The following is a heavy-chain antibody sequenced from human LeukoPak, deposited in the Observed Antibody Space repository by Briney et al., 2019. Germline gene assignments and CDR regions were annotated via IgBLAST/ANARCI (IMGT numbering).Heavy chain of an antibody. CDR3: ARLGAYYDSSPPWD. J-gene: IGHJ4*02. CDR1: GGSISSGGYY. V-gene: IGHV4-30-2*01. CDR2: IYHSGST. D-gene: IGHD3-22*01. Sequence: SQTLSLTCTVSGGSISSGGYYWSWIRQPPGKGLEWIGYIYHSGSTYYNPSLKSRVTISVDTSKNQFSLKLSSVTAADTAVYYCARLGAYYDSSPPWDWGQGTLVTVSS.